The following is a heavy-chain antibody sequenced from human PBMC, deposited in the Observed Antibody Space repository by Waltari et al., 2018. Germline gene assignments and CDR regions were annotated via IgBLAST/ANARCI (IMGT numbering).Heavy chain of an antibody. Sequence: QVQLQESGPGLVKPSETLSLTCAVSGYPISRGYYWGWIRQPPGKGLEWIGSIYHSGSTYYNPSLKSRVTISVDTSKTQFSLKLSSVTAADTAVYYCASQSPRYSSVDYWGQGTLVTVSS. CDR1: GYPISRGYY. CDR2: IYHSGST. V-gene: IGHV4-38-2*01. CDR3: ASQSPRYSSVDY. J-gene: IGHJ4*02. D-gene: IGHD6-19*01.